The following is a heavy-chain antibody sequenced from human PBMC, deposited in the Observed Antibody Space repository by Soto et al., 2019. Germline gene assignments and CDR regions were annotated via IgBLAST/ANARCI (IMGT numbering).Heavy chain of an antibody. CDR1: EFDFSNFA. D-gene: IGHD3-3*01. V-gene: IGHV3-30-3*01. J-gene: IGHJ5*02. CDR3: VRGKCIFALRSPFDH. Sequence: QVQLEESGGGVVQPGRSLRLSCAASEFDFSNFAMHWVRQAPGKGLEWMAVISYDGDTQYYADSAKGRFTICRDNSKDKLDLQMNGLTTDDTADYYYVRGKCIFALRSPFDHRGQGTLVSVSA. CDR2: ISYDGDTQ.